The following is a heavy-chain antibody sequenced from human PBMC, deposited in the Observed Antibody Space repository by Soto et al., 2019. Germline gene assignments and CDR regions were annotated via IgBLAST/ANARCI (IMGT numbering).Heavy chain of an antibody. Sequence: ASVKVSCKASGGTFSSYAISWVRQAPGQGLEWMGGIIPIFGTADYAQKFQGRVTITADKSTSTAYMELSSLISEDTAVYYCAREVGYVAQGGIRSYYYCQDVCGRRTTGT. CDR2: IIPIFGTA. J-gene: IGHJ6*02. D-gene: IGHD1-26*01. V-gene: IGHV1-69*06. CDR1: GGTFSSYA. CDR3: AREVGYVAQGGIRSYYYCQDV.